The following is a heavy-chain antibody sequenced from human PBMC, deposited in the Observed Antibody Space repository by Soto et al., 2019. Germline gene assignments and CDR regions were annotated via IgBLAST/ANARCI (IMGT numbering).Heavy chain of an antibody. Sequence: QVQLVQSGAEVKKPGASVKVSCKASGYTFTSYGISWVRQAPGQGLEWMGWISAYNGNTNYAQKLQGRVTMTTDISTSTAYMELMSLRSDDTAVYYCARDREGWWSPPYYFDYWGQGTLVTVSS. CDR3: ARDREGWWSPPYYFDY. CDR1: GYTFTSYG. D-gene: IGHD2-15*01. J-gene: IGHJ4*02. V-gene: IGHV1-18*04. CDR2: ISAYNGNT.